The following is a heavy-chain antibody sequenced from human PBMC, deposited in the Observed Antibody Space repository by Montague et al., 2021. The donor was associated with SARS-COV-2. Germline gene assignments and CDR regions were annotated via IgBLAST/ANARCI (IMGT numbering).Heavy chain of an antibody. J-gene: IGHJ4*02. CDR2: IYTSGTT. CDR1: GGSISSGSYY. CDR3: ARAHSGSWAHLDN. D-gene: IGHD5-12*01. V-gene: IGHV4-61*02. Sequence: TLSLTCTVSGGSISSGSYYWSWIRQPAGKELDWKRRIYTSGTTDYSFSLKSRVTISVDTSKNQFSLKLTSVTAADTAVYYCARAHSGSWAHLDNWGQGSLVTVSS.